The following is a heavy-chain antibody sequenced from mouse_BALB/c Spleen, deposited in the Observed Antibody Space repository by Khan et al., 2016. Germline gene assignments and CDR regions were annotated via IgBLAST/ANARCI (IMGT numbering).Heavy chain of an antibody. V-gene: IGHV1-4*01. CDR3: AISRRMGVNYLFHY. J-gene: IGHJ2*01. CDR1: GYTFTIYT. Sequence: VQLQESGAELARPGASVKMYCKASGYTFTIYTMHWVKQRPGQGLEWIGYINPSSGYTNYNQKFKDKDTLTADKSSSTAYMQLSSLTSAYSAFYYWAISRRMGVNYLFHYWGQGTTLTVSS. D-gene: IGHD2-1*01. CDR2: INPSSGYT.